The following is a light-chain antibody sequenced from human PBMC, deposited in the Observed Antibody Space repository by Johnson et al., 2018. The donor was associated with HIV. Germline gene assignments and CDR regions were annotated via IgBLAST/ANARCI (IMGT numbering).Light chain of an antibody. V-gene: IGLV1-51*01. CDR3: GTWDSSLSGYV. J-gene: IGLJ1*01. CDR1: RSNIGDNF. CDR2: DNS. Sequence: QSVLTQPPSVSAAPGQKVTISCSGNRSNIGDNFVSWYQHLPGTAPKLLVYDNSKRPSGIPDRFSATKSGTSATLGITGLQTGDEADYYCGTWDSSLSGYVCGTGTKVTGL.